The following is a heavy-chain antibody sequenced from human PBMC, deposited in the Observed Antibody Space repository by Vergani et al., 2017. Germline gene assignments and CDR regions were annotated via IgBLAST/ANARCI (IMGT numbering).Heavy chain of an antibody. CDR3: ARGLGVVLPEFDY. D-gene: IGHD3-3*01. Sequence: QVQLQQWGAGLLKPSETLSLTCAVYGGSFSGYYWSWIRQPPGKGLEWIGEINHSGSTNYNPSLKSRVTISVDTSKNQFSLKLSSVTAADTAVYYCARGLGVVLPEFDYWGQGTLVTVSS. CDR2: INHSGST. J-gene: IGHJ4*02. CDR1: GGSFSGYY. V-gene: IGHV4-34*01.